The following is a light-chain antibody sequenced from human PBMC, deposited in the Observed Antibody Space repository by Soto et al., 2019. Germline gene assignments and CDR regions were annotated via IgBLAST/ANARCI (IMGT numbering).Light chain of an antibody. CDR1: QSISSY. J-gene: IGKJ5*01. CDR2: AAS. V-gene: IGKV1-39*01. Sequence: DLPMTQSPSSLSASVGVRVTITCRASQSISSYLNWYQQKPGQAPQLLIYAASSLQSGVPSRFSAGGSGTDFTLTISSLQPEDFSTYYCQQSYSTPRITFGQGTRLEIK. CDR3: QQSYSTPRIT.